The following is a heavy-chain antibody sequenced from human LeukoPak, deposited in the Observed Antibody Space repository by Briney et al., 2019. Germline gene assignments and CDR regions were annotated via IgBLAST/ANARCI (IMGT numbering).Heavy chain of an antibody. V-gene: IGHV3-33*01. CDR2: VWNDGSNR. D-gene: IGHD2-8*01. J-gene: IGHJ4*02. Sequence: PGGSLRLSCTASGFGFSAYNIHWVRQAPSKGLEWLAIVWNDGSNRYYADSVEGRFTVSRDNSKNTAFLQLNSLGPEDTAIYYCGRSDVYRLALDFWGQGTLVTVSS. CDR3: GRSDVYRLALDF. CDR1: GFGFSAYN.